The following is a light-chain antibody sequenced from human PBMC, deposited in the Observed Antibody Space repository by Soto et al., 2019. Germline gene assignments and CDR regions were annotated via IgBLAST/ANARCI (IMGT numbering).Light chain of an antibody. CDR3: QQYKSHSTWT. J-gene: IGKJ1*01. Sequence: IQMAQSPSTLSASVGDRVTITCRASQSISDWLAWYQQRPGKAPKLLIYDASNLESGVPSRFSGSGSGTEFTLTISSLQPDDFATYYCQQYKSHSTWTFGQGTRVEIK. CDR2: DAS. CDR1: QSISDW. V-gene: IGKV1-5*01.